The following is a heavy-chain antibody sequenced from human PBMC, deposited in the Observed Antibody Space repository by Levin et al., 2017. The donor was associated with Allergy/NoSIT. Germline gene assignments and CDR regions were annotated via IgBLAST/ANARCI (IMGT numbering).Heavy chain of an antibody. CDR1: GYTFTSYW. CDR2: IDPRDSNT. D-gene: IGHD3-10*01. J-gene: IGHJ4*02. Sequence: GESLKISCKASGYTFTSYWISWVRQMPGRGLEWMSKIDPRDSNTNYSPSFEGRVIVSVDKSITTAYLQWTSLKASDTAMYFCATGPDGSGRMYFWGQGTLVTVSS. V-gene: IGHV5-10-1*01. CDR3: ATGPDGSGRMYF.